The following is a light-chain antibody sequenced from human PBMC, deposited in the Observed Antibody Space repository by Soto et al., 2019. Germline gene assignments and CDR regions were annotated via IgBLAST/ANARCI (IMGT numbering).Light chain of an antibody. V-gene: IGKV3-20*01. CDR3: QQDGASPLT. CDR1: QTVPNNY. J-gene: IGKJ4*01. Sequence: EIVLTQSPGTLSLSAGDGVSLSCRASQTVPNNYLAWYQQKPDQAPRLLIFGASNRATGIPDRFGGSGSGTDFTLSISRREPEDFAVYYCQQDGASPLTFGGGARLEVK. CDR2: GAS.